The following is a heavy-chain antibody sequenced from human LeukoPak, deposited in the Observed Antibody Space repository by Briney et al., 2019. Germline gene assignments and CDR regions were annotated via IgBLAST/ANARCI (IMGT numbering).Heavy chain of an antibody. D-gene: IGHD1-20*01. V-gene: IGHV3-23*01. CDR1: GFTFSTYA. CDR2: ISATGSTT. Sequence: PGGSLRLSCAASGFTFSTYAMTWVRQAPGKGVESVSLISATGSTTSYAESVKGRFTISRDNSKNTLYLQMNSLRAEDTAVYFCAKDEEVTGTNVGLILDAFDTWGQGTMVTVSS. J-gene: IGHJ3*02. CDR3: AKDEEVTGTNVGLILDAFDT.